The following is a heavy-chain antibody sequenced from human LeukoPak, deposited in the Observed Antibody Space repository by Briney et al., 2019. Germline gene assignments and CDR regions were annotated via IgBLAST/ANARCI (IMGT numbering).Heavy chain of an antibody. D-gene: IGHD6-19*01. CDR2: IYTSGST. CDR1: CGSISSGSYY. V-gene: IGHV4-61*02. CDR3: ARDRDIAVAGTGYYYYYMDV. J-gene: IGHJ6*03. Sequence: PSQTLSLTCTVSCGSISSGSYYWSWIRQPAGKGLEWIGRIYTSGSTNYNPSLKSRVTISVDTSKNQFSLKLSSVTAADTAVYYCARDRDIAVAGTGYYYYYMDVWGKGTTVTVSS.